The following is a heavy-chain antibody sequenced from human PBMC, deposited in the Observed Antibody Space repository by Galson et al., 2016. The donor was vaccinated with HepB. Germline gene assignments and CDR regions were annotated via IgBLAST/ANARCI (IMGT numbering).Heavy chain of an antibody. Sequence: TLSLTCTVSGDSITRAGYYWSWIRQHPGKGLEWIGYIYYSGRTYYNPSLQSRLTISLGTSKNQFSLNLPSATVADPAVYFCARGSDYGDFDWGQGTLVSISS. CDR3: ARGSDYGDFD. J-gene: IGHJ4*02. CDR2: IYYSGRT. D-gene: IGHD4-17*01. CDR1: GDSITRAGYY. V-gene: IGHV4-31*03.